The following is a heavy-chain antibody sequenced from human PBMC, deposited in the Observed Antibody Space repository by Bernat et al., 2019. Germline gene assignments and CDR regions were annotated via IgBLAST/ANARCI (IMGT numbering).Heavy chain of an antibody. CDR3: AKEMTTVTTRLDY. D-gene: IGHD4-17*01. J-gene: IGHJ4*02. CDR2: ISYDGGNK. V-gene: IGHV3-30*18. Sequence: QVQLVESGGGVVQPGRSLRLSCAASGFTFSSYGMHWVRQAPGKGLEWVAVISYDGGNKYYADSVKGRFTISRDNSKNTLYLQVNSLRAEDTAVYFCAKEMTTVTTRLDYWGQGTLVTV. CDR1: GFTFSSYG.